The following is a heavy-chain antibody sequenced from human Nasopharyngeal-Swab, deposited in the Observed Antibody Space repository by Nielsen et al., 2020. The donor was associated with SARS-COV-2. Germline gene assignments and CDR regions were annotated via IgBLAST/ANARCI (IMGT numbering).Heavy chain of an antibody. Sequence: PGKGLEWIGEINHSGSTNYNPSLKSRVTISVDTSKNQFSLKLSSVTAADTAVYYCARRGDYIWGNYRKPIDYWGQGTLVTVSS. V-gene: IGHV4-34*01. CDR3: ARRGDYIWGNYRKPIDY. J-gene: IGHJ4*02. D-gene: IGHD3-16*02. CDR2: INHSGST.